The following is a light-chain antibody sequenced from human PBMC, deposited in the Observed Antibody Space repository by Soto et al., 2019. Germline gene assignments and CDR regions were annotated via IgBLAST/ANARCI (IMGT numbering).Light chain of an antibody. Sequence: DIQMTQSPSTLSPSVGDGVTITCRASQSISSWLAWYQPKPGKAPQLLIYDVSSLESGVPSRLSGSGSGTEFTLTIRSLQPDYFATYYCQQYNNFWTFGQGTKVDIK. CDR1: QSISSW. CDR2: DVS. J-gene: IGKJ1*01. CDR3: QQYNNFWT. V-gene: IGKV1-5*01.